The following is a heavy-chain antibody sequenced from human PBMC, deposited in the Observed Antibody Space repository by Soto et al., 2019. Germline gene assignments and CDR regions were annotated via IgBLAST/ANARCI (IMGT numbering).Heavy chain of an antibody. D-gene: IGHD4-17*01. CDR1: GYTFTSYY. CDR3: ARTKETDYGDYPTTVAFDI. V-gene: IGHV1-46*01. CDR2: INPSGGST. Sequence: ASVNVSCQPSGYTFTSYYIHWVRQAPGQGREWMGIINPSGGSTSYAQKFQGRVTMTRDTSTSTVYMELSSLSSEDTAVYYCARTKETDYGDYPTTVAFDIWGQGTMVTVSS. J-gene: IGHJ3*02.